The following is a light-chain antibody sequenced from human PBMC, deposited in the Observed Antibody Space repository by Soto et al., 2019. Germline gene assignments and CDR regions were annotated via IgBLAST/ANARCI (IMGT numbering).Light chain of an antibody. CDR3: QTWGTGIQV. V-gene: IGLV4-69*01. Sequence: QLVLTQSPSASASLGASVKLTCTLSSGHSSYVIAWHQQQPEKGPRYLMKVNSDGSHSKGDGIPDRFSGSSSGAERYLTISSLHSEDEADYYCQTWGTGIQVFGAGTKLTVL. CDR1: SGHSSYV. J-gene: IGLJ1*01. CDR2: VNSDGSH.